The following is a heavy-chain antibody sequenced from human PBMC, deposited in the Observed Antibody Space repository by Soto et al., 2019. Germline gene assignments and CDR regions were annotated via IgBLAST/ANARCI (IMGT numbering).Heavy chain of an antibody. CDR1: GFTLTYYW. CDR2: INSDGSST. CDR3: ARDRGTALDY. D-gene: IGHD3-10*01. Sequence: EVQLVQSGRGLVQPGGSLRLSCAASGFTLTYYWMHWVRQAPGQRLVWVSRINSDGSSTSYTDSVKGRFTISRDNAKNTLYLQMNSLRAEDMAVYYCARDRGTALDYWGQGTLVTVSS. V-gene: IGHV3-74*01. J-gene: IGHJ4*02.